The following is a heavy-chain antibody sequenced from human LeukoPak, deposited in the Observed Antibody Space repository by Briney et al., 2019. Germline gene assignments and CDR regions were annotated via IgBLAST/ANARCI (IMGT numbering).Heavy chain of an antibody. Sequence: SETLSLTCTVSGGSFISSYWSWIRQPPGKGLEWIGYIYHDGSTKYNPAPKSRVTITVDTSKSQFSLKLSSVTAADTAVYYCAREAPLWSGSNYYYYMDVWGKGTTVTVSS. CDR2: IYHDGST. D-gene: IGHD3-3*01. J-gene: IGHJ6*03. V-gene: IGHV4-59*01. CDR3: AREAPLWSGSNYYYYMDV. CDR1: GGSFISSY.